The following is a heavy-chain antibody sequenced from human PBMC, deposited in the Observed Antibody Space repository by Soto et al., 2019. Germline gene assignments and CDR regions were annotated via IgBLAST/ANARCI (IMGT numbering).Heavy chain of an antibody. CDR2: ISYDGSNK. Sequence: QVQLVESGGGVVQPGRSLRLSCAASGFTFSSYGMHWVRQAPGKGLEWVAVISYDGSNKYYADSVKGRFTISRDNSKNTLYLQMNSLRAEDTAVYYCAKEVATHDPWGQGTLVTVSS. CDR1: GFTFSSYG. V-gene: IGHV3-30*18. D-gene: IGHD5-12*01. CDR3: AKEVATHDP. J-gene: IGHJ5*02.